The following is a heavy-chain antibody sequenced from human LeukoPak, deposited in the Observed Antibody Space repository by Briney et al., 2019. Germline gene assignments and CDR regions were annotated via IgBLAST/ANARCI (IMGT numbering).Heavy chain of an antibody. Sequence: PGGSLRLSCAASGFTFSSNNMNWVRQAPGKGLEWISYISSSSSTIYYADSVKGRFTISRDNAKNSLYLQMNSLRAEDTAVYYCARGLPIPVAGMPAFDYWGQGTLVTVSS. V-gene: IGHV3-48*01. CDR2: ISSSSSTI. J-gene: IGHJ4*02. CDR3: ARGLPIPVAGMPAFDY. CDR1: GFTFSSNN. D-gene: IGHD6-19*01.